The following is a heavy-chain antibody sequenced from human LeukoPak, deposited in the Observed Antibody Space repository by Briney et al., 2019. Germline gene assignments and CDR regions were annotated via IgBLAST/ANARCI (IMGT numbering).Heavy chain of an antibody. CDR3: NTVTYCSSTSCSQNFDY. V-gene: IGHV3-15*01. CDR2: IKNKADGGTA. J-gene: IGHJ4*02. Sequence: GGSLRLSCAASGFTFSNAWMSWVRQVPGKGLEWVGRIKNKADGGTADYAAPVKGRFTISRDDSRNTLYLQMNSLKPEDSAVYYCNTVTYCSSTSCSQNFDYGGQGTLVTVSS. CDR1: GFTFSNAW. D-gene: IGHD2-2*01.